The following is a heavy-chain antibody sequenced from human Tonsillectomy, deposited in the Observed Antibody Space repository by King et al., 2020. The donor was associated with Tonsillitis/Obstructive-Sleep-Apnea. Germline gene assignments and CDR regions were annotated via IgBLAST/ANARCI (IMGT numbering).Heavy chain of an antibody. CDR3: ASEVDLPSRYYFDY. CDR1: GFTVSSNY. Sequence: VQLVESGGGLVQPGGSLRLSCAASGFTVSSNYMSWVRQAPGKGLEWVSVIYSGGSTYYADSVKGRFTISRDNSKNTLYLQMNSLRAEDTAVYYSASEVDLPSRYYFDYWGQGTLVTVSS. CDR2: IYSGGST. J-gene: IGHJ4*02. V-gene: IGHV3-66*01. D-gene: IGHD5-12*01.